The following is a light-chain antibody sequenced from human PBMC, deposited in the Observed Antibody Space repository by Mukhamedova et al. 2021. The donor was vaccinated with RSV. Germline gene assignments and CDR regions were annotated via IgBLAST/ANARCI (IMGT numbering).Light chain of an antibody. CDR2: DFN. V-gene: IGLV2-14*03. J-gene: IGLJ2*01. Sequence: YVSWYQQHPGEAPKLIIFDFNDRPSGVSSRFSGSKSGNTASLTISGLQAGDEADYYCSAKTTSNSLIFGGGTKLTVL. CDR3: SAKTTSNSLI. CDR1: Y.